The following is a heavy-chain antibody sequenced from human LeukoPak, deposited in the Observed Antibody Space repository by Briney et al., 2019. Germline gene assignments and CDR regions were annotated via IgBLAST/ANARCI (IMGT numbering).Heavy chain of an antibody. CDR2: IYPGDSHS. V-gene: IGHV5-51*01. CDR1: GYSFTSYW. J-gene: IGHJ4*02. D-gene: IGHD2-21*02. Sequence: GESLKISCKGSGYSFTSYWSGWVRQMPGKGLQWMGIIYPGDSHSTYTPSFQGQVTISADKSISTAYLQWSSLKASDSAMYYCARTSVTATYFDNWGQGTLVSVSS. CDR3: ARTSVTATYFDN.